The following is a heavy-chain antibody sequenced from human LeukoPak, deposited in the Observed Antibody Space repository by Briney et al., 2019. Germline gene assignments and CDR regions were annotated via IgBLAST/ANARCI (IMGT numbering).Heavy chain of an antibody. Sequence: ASVKVSCKASGYSFIDHYIHWVRQAPGQGLEWMGWSNPNSGFTDYAQKFQGRVTLTRDTSISTAYMELSRLTYDDTAVYYCARDGAFDIWGQGTMVTVSS. CDR3: ARDGAFDI. V-gene: IGHV1-2*02. J-gene: IGHJ3*02. CDR2: SNPNSGFT. CDR1: GYSFIDHY.